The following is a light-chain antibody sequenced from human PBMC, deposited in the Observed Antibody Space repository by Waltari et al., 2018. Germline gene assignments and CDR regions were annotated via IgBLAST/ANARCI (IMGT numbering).Light chain of an antibody. J-gene: IGKJ4*01. CDR2: GAS. Sequence: EIVLTQSPATLSLSPGERATVSCRASKSVTNYLAWYQQKPGQAPRLLISGASSRATGIPDRFSGSGSATDFTLTISRLEPEDFAVYYCQQYDSSPPTFGGGTKVEIK. CDR3: QQYDSSPPT. V-gene: IGKV3-20*01. CDR1: KSVTNY.